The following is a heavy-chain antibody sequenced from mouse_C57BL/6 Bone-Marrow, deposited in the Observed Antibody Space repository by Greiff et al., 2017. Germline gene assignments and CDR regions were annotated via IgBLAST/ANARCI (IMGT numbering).Heavy chain of an antibody. V-gene: IGHV1-50*01. D-gene: IGHD3-3*01. CDR1: GYTFTSYW. CDR3: ASREYYFDY. J-gene: IGHJ2*01. CDR2: IDPSDSYT. Sequence: VQLQQPGAELVKPGASVKLSCKASGYTFTSYWMQWVKQRPGQGLEWIGEIDPSDSYTNYDQKFKGKATLTVDTSSSTHYMQLSSLTSEDSAVYYCASREYYFDYWGQGTALTVSS.